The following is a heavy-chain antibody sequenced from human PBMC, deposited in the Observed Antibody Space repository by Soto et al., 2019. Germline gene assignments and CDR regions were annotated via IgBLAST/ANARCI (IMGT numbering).Heavy chain of an antibody. CDR1: GGTFSSYA. CDR2: IIPIFGTA. Sequence: SVKVSCKASGGTFSSYAISWVRQAPGQGLEWMGGIIPIFGTANYAQKFQGRVTITADESTSTAYMELSSLRSEDTAVYYCARVAGGYSYGNFDYWGQGTLVTVSS. J-gene: IGHJ4*02. CDR3: ARVAGGYSYGNFDY. D-gene: IGHD5-18*01. V-gene: IGHV1-69*13.